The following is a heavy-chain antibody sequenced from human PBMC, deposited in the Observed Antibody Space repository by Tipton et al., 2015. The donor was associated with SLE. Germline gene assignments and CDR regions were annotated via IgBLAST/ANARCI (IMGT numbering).Heavy chain of an antibody. V-gene: IGHV3-30*04. J-gene: IGHJ4*02. CDR2: ISYDGSNK. Sequence: RSLRLSCAASGFTFSSYAMHWVRQAPGKGLEWVAVISYDGSNKFYADSVKGRFTISRDNSKNTLYLQMTSLRAEDTAVYYCARDMVGVTRWLDYWGQGTLVTVSS. D-gene: IGHD1-26*01. CDR1: GFTFSSYA. CDR3: ARDMVGVTRWLDY.